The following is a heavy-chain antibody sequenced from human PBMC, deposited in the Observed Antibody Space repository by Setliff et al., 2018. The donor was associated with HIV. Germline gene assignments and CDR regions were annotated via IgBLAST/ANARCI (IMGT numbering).Heavy chain of an antibody. V-gene: IGHV1-18*01. CDR1: GYTFTSYG. CDR3: ARIYCGGDCYPPNDAFDI. CDR2: ISVYNGNI. Sequence: ASVKVSCKASGYTFTSYGISWVRQAPGQGLEWMGWISVYNGNINYAQNLQGRVTMTTDTSTSTAYMELRGLRSDDTAVYYCARIYCGGDCYPPNDAFDIWGQGTMVTVSS. J-gene: IGHJ3*02. D-gene: IGHD2-21*02.